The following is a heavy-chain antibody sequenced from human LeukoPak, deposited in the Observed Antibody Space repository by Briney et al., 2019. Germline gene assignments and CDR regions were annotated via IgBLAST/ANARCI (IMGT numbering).Heavy chain of an antibody. V-gene: IGHV1-18*01. CDR1: GYIFINYG. D-gene: IGHD6-19*01. Sequence: ASVKVSCKTSGYIFINYGINWVRQAPGQGLEWMGWISGYNGDTNYAQKLQGRVTMTTGTSTNTAYMELRSLTSDDTAVYYCARGGQWLYSDHWGQGTLVTVSS. CDR3: ARGGQWLYSDH. J-gene: IGHJ4*02. CDR2: ISGYNGDT.